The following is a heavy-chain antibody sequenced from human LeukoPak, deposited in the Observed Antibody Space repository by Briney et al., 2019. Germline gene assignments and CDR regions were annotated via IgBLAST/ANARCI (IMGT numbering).Heavy chain of an antibody. J-gene: IGHJ4*02. CDR1: GYTFTSYD. CDR3: ASFQKQV. CDR2: MSPNSGNT. V-gene: IGHV1-8*01. Sequence: PGASVNLSCKPSGYTFTSYDINWVRQATGQGLEWVGWMSPNSGNTGSAPQFPGRVTMTRNTSRRTAYMELSSLRSEDMAVYYCASFQKQVWGQGTLVTVSS.